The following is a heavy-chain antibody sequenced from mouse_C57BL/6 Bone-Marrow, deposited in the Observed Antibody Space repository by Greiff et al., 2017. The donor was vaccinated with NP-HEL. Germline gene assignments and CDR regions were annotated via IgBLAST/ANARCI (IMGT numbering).Heavy chain of an antibody. CDR1: GYTFTSYG. Sequence: QVHVKQSGAELARPGASVKLSCKASGYTFTSYGISWVKQRTGQGLEWIGEIYPRSGNTYYNEKFKGKATLTADKSSSTAYMEFRSLTSEDSAVYFCARWGLWLTSWFACWGQGTLVTVSA. CDR2: IYPRSGNT. D-gene: IGHD4-1*01. V-gene: IGHV1-81*01. J-gene: IGHJ3*01. CDR3: ARWGLWLTSWFAC.